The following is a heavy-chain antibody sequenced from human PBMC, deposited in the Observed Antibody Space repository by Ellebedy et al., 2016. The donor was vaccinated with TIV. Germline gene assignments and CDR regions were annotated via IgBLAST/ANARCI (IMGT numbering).Heavy chain of an antibody. Sequence: MPSETLSLTCNVSGGSISSYYWSWIRQPPGKGLEWIGYIYYSGSTNYNPSLTSRVTISVDTSKNQFALKLSSVPAADPAVYYCARGEVTLYYYGMDVWGQGTTVTVSS. CDR2: IYYSGST. J-gene: IGHJ6*02. CDR3: ARGEVTLYYYGMDV. CDR1: GGSISSYY. V-gene: IGHV4-59*01.